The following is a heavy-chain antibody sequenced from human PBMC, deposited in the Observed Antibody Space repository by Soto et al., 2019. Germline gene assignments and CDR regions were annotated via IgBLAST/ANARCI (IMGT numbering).Heavy chain of an antibody. D-gene: IGHD1-1*01. Sequence: QVQLQPWGAGLVKPSETLSLSCAVYGQSFSGHSWAWIRQPPGKGAEWVGEINESGSTYYDPSLKSRVTIATDTSKNQFSLKLSSVSAADTAAYFCARGSGIVALPGELEDVNYDYWGQGTLVNVSS. CDR3: ARGSGIVALPGELEDVNYDY. J-gene: IGHJ4*02. CDR1: GQSFSGHS. CDR2: INESGST. V-gene: IGHV4-34*01.